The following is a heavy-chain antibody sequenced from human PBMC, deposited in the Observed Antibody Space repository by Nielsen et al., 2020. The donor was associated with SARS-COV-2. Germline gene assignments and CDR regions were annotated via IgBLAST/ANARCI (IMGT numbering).Heavy chain of an antibody. Sequence: GGSLTLSCKGSGYSFTSYWIGWVRQMPGKGLEWMGIIYPGDSDTRYSPSFQGQVTISADKSISTAYLQWSSLKASDTAMYYCARVDSTPRYFDYWGQGTLVTVSS. D-gene: IGHD3-22*01. J-gene: IGHJ4*02. CDR2: IYPGDSDT. V-gene: IGHV5-51*01. CDR1: GYSFTSYW. CDR3: ARVDSTPRYFDY.